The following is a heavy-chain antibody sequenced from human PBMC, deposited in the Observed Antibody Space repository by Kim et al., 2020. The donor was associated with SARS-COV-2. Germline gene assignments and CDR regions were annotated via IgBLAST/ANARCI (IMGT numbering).Heavy chain of an antibody. D-gene: IGHD3-10*01. CDR1: GFTLSNYW. V-gene: IGHV3-7*01. CDR2: IKEDESEK. J-gene: IGHJ4*02. CDR3: ARGWGVYDY. Sequence: GGSLRLSCAASGFTLSNYWMNWVRQAPGKGLQWVANIKEDESEKYYVDSVKGRFTISRDNAKNSVYLQMNSLRVEDTAVYYCARGWGVYDYWGQGTVVTV.